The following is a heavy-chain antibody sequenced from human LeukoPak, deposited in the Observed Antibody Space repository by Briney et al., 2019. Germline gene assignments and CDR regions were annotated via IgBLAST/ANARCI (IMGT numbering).Heavy chain of an antibody. J-gene: IGHJ4*02. CDR1: AFTFSGYW. V-gene: IGHV3-74*03. CDR2: INTDGSHT. D-gene: IGHD6-19*01. Sequence: QAGGSLRLSCAASAFTFSGYWTHCVRQDPGKGLVWDSLINTDGSHTKYADSMKGRFTISRDNAKNTVSLQMNSLRADDSAVYYCARGASGGWYAIDYWGQGTLVTVSS. CDR3: ARGASGGWYAIDY.